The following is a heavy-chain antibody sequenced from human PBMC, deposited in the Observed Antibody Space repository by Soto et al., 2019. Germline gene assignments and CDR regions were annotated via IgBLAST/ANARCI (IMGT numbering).Heavy chain of an antibody. CDR1: GGTFSSHG. CDR2: IIPKFDKT. CDR3: ATEFYYDDSGYYSRYWYFDF. Sequence: QVQLVQSGAEVQKPGSSVKVSCKASGGTFSSHGFNWVRQAPGQGLEWMGGIIPKFDKTNYAQKFQGRLTITADESTTTAYMELSSLRSEDTAVYYCATEFYYDDSGYYSRYWYFDFWGRGTLVTVSS. J-gene: IGHJ2*01. V-gene: IGHV1-69*01. D-gene: IGHD3-22*01.